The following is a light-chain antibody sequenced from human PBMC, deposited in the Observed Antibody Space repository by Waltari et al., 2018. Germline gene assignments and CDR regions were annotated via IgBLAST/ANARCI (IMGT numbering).Light chain of an antibody. CDR2: DAS. CDR3: QKYGTLPAT. CDR1: QSVSRT. Sequence: EIVLTQSPGTLSLSPGERATLSCTASQSVSRTFAWYQQKPGQAPRPLIYDASTRATGIPDRFSGSGSGTDFSLTISRLEPEDFAVYYCQKYGTLPATFGQGTKVEVK. V-gene: IGKV3-20*01. J-gene: IGKJ1*01.